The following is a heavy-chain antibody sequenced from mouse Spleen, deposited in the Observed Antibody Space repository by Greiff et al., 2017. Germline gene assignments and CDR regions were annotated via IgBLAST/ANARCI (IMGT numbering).Heavy chain of an antibody. J-gene: IGHJ4*01. CDR3: AREMYDGSYEGSAMDY. D-gene: IGHD1-1*02. V-gene: IGHV1-61*01. CDR2: IYPSDSET. Sequence: QVQLQQPGAELVRPGSSVKLSCKASGYTFTSYWMDWVKQRPGQGLEWIGNIYPSDSETHYNQKFKDKATLTVDKSSSTAYMQLSSLTSEDSAVYYCAREMYDGSYEGSAMDYWGQGTSVTVSS. CDR1: GYTFTSYW.